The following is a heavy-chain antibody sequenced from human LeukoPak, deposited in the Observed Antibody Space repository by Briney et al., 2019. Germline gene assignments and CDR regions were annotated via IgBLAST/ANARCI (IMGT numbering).Heavy chain of an antibody. Sequence: SETLSLTCTVSGGSISNNSYYWGWIRQPPGRGLEWIGSVYYSGSTYYNPSHKSRVTITVDTSKNQFFLKLRSVTAADTAVYYCARGWAAAGLFDYWGQGTLVTVSS. CDR3: ARGWAAAGLFDY. J-gene: IGHJ4*02. CDR2: VYYSGST. V-gene: IGHV4-39*07. CDR1: GGSISNNSYY. D-gene: IGHD6-13*01.